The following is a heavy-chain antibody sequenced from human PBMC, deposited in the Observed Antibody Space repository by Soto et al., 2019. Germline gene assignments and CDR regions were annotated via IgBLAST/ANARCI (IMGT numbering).Heavy chain of an antibody. Sequence: PGGSLRLSCAASGFTFSSYAMSWVRQAPGKGLEWVSAISDSGGSTYYADSVKGWFTISRDNSKNTLYLQMNSLRAEDTAVYYCAKSPYYDFWSGSPWGMDIWGQGTTVTVSS. CDR2: ISDSGGST. V-gene: IGHV3-23*01. J-gene: IGHJ6*02. CDR3: AKSPYYDFWSGSPWGMDI. CDR1: GFTFSSYA. D-gene: IGHD3-3*01.